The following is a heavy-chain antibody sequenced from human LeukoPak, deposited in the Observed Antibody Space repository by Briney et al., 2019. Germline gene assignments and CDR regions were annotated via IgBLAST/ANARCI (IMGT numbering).Heavy chain of an antibody. CDR1: GFDLSTYE. Sequence: HTGGSLRLSCAASGFDLSTYEMTWVRQAPGKGLEWIADITISGHTKNYAASVKGRFTISRDNARTSLYLQMNSLRVEDTGVYYCARGDPHADLWGQGTLVTVSS. J-gene: IGHJ5*02. CDR2: ITISGHTK. V-gene: IGHV3-48*03. CDR3: ARGDPHADL.